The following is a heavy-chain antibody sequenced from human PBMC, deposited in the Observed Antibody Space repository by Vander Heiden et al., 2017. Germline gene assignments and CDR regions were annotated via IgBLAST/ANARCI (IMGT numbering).Heavy chain of an antibody. J-gene: IGHJ4*02. D-gene: IGHD2-21*02. CDR2: INHRGST. V-gene: IGHV4-34*01. CDR3: ARRDDGGGDCPSSLDY. Sequence: QVQLQQWGAGLLKPSETLSLTCAVYGGSFIGYYWSWIRQPPGKGLEWIGEINHRGSTNDNPSLKSRVTISVDTSKNQCALKLSSVTAADTAVYYCARRDDGGGDCPSSLDYWGKGTLGTVSS. CDR1: GGSFIGYY.